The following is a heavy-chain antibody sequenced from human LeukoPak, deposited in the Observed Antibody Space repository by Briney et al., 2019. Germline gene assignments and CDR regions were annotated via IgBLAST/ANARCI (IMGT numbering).Heavy chain of an antibody. CDR3: ASRIAAAGKGVDT. V-gene: IGHV3-21*01. D-gene: IGHD6-13*01. CDR1: GFTFSSYS. Sequence: GGSLRLSCAASGFTFSSYSMNWVRQAPGKGLEWVSSISSSSSSYIYYADSVKGRFTISRDNAKNSLYLQMNSLRAEDTAVYYCASRIAAAGKGVDTWGQGTMVTVSS. J-gene: IGHJ3*02. CDR2: ISSSSSSYI.